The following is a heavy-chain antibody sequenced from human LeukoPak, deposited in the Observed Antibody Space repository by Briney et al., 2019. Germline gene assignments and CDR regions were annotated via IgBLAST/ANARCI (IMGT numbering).Heavy chain of an antibody. D-gene: IGHD6-13*01. J-gene: IGHJ4*02. CDR3: ARVLAQQQGY. CDR1: GFTFSTYW. V-gene: IGHV3-74*01. CDR2: ISSDERNT. Sequence: GGSGRLSCAASGFTFSTYWMHWVRQAPGKGLVWVSHISSDERNTTYADSVTGRFTISRDNAKNTLYLQMNSLRAEDTAVYYCARVLAQQQGYWGQGPLVSVP.